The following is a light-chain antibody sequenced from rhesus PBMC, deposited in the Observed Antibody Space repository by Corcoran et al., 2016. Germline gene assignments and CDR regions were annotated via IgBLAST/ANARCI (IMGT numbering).Light chain of an antibody. CDR2: GAS. CDR1: QSVDSG. Sequence: QVILTQSPATLSLSLGERATLSCRASQSVDSGLAWYQQKPGQAPRLLIYGASGRATGIPDRFSGSGSGTEFTRNISSLEPEDFAVYYCQKYGSSPLTFGGGTKVELK. J-gene: IGKJ4*01. V-gene: IGKV3-53*01. CDR3: QKYGSSPLT.